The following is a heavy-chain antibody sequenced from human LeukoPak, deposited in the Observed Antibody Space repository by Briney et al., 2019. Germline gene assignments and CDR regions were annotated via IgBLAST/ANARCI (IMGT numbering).Heavy chain of an antibody. Sequence: GGSLRLSCAASGFTFSSYTIHWVRQPPGKGLEWVAVISYDGSKKYYADSVKGRFTISRDNSKNTVELQMTSLRAEDTAVYYCARATVHYGSDLYHFDYWGQGSLVTVSS. CDR2: ISYDGSKK. J-gene: IGHJ4*02. D-gene: IGHD6-19*01. CDR3: ARATVHYGSDLYHFDY. V-gene: IGHV3-30-3*01. CDR1: GFTFSSYT.